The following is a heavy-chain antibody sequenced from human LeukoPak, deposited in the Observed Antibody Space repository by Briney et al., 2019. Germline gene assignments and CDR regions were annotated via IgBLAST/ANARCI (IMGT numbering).Heavy chain of an antibody. D-gene: IGHD3-3*02. CDR3: ARDGAFRIYDY. J-gene: IGHJ4*02. CDR2: IKQDGNGK. CDR1: GFTFSSYW. V-gene: IGHV3-7*01. Sequence: PGGSLRLSCAASGFTFSSYWMTWVRQAPGKGLEWVASIKQDGNGKYYVDSVKGRFTISRDNARNSLYLQMSSLRADDTAVYYCARDGAFRIYDYWGQGTLVTVSS.